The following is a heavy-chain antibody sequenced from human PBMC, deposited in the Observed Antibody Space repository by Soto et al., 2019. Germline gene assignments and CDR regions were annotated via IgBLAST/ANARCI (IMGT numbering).Heavy chain of an antibody. CDR3: ARHGFHRDALDL. D-gene: IGHD2-2*03. CDR1: GFSFTNHW. Sequence: EMQLEESGGGLVQPGGSRRLSCEASGFSFTNHWMSWVRQAPGKGLEWLANIKQDGGETYYLESVKGRFSISRDKAKDSVYLQMSGLRAEDTAVYYCARHGFHRDALDLWGQGTLVTVSS. V-gene: IGHV3-7*03. CDR2: IKQDGGET. J-gene: IGHJ3*01.